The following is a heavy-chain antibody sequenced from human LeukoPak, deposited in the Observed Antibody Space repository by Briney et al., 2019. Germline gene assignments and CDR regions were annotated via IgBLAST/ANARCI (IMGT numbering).Heavy chain of an antibody. V-gene: IGHV4-30-2*01. Sequence: SQTLSLNGAGSGGSISSGGYSWSWIRQPPGKSLEWIGYIYHSGSTYYNPCLKSRVTISVDRSKNQFSLKLSPVTAADTAVYYCARGKYSTGYWNTTEYPFDYWGQGTLVTVSS. CDR3: ARGKYSTGYWNTTEYPFDY. CDR1: GGSISSGGYS. D-gene: IGHD3-22*01. CDR2: IYHSGST. J-gene: IGHJ4*02.